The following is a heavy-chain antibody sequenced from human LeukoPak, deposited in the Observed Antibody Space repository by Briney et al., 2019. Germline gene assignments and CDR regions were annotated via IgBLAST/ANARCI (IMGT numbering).Heavy chain of an antibody. V-gene: IGHV1-3*01. D-gene: IGHD7-27*01. CDR2: INAGNGNT. J-gene: IGHJ6*03. Sequence: ASVKVSCKASGYTFTNYAIHWVRQAPGQRLEWMGWINAGNGNTKYSQKFQGRVTITGDTSASTAYMELSSLRSEDTAVYYCARVGTAYYYYYYMDVWGKGTTVTVSS. CDR1: GYTFTNYA. CDR3: ARVGTAYYYYYYMDV.